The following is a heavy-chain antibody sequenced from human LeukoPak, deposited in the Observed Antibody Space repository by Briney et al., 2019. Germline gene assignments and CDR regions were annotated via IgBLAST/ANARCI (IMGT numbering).Heavy chain of an antibody. CDR3: AREGRIAAAGTPNDH. D-gene: IGHD6-13*01. J-gene: IGHJ4*02. CDR2: ISAYNGNT. Sequence: ASVKVSCKASGYTFTSYGISWVRQAPGQGLEWMGWISAYNGNTNYAQKLQGRVTMTTDTSTSTAYMELRSLRSDDTAVYYCAREGRIAAAGTPNDHWGQGTLVTVSS. CDR1: GYTFTSYG. V-gene: IGHV1-18*01.